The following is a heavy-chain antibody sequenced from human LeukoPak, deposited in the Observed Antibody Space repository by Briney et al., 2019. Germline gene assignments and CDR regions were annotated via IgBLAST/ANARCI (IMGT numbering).Heavy chain of an antibody. D-gene: IGHD3-22*01. V-gene: IGHV4-31*03. CDR3: ARGMYYDSSGYGPYYYYYGMDV. J-gene: IGHJ6*02. CDR2: IYYSGST. Sequence: SQTLSLTCTVSGGSISSGGYYWSWIRQHPGKGLEWIGYIYYSGSTYYNPSLKSRVTISVDTSKNQFSLKPSSVTAADTAVYYCARGMYYDSSGYGPYYYYYGMDVWGQGTTVTVSS. CDR1: GGSISSGGYY.